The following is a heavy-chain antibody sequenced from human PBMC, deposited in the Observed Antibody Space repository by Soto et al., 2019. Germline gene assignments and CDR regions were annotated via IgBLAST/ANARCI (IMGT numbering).Heavy chain of an antibody. D-gene: IGHD1-26*01. CDR1: GGTFSSYA. CDR2: IIPIFGTA. V-gene: IGHV1-69*01. Sequence: QVQLVQSGAEVKKHGSSVKVYCKASGGTFSSYAISWVRQAPGQGLEWMGGIIPIFGTANYAQKFQGRVTITADESTSTADMELSSLSSEDTAGYYCAREFEANSAYCGQGTLVTFS. CDR3: AREFEANSAY. J-gene: IGHJ4*02.